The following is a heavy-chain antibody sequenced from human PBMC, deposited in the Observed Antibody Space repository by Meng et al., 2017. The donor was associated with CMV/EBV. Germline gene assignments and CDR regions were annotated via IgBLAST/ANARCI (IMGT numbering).Heavy chain of an antibody. CDR1: GFSLSNARMG. D-gene: IGHD3-3*01. CDR2: IFSNDEK. V-gene: IGHV2-26*01. CDR3: ARIGRYYDFWSGYQNWFDP. Sequence: SGPTLVKPTETLTLTCTVSGFSLSNARMGVSWNRQPPGKALEWLAHIFSNDEKSYSTSLKSRLTISKDTSKSQVVLTMTNMDPVDTATYYCARIGRYYDFWSGYQNWFDPWGQGTLVTVSS. J-gene: IGHJ5*02.